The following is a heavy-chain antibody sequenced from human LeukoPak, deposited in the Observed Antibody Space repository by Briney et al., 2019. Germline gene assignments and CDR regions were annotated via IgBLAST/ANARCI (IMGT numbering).Heavy chain of an antibody. Sequence: GDSLRLSCAASGFTFSSYAMSWVRQAPGKGLEWVSAISGSGGSTYYADSVKGRFTISRDNSENTLYLQMNSLRAEDTAVYYCARAYYDFWSADDAFDIWGQGTMVTVSS. V-gene: IGHV3-23*01. D-gene: IGHD3-3*01. J-gene: IGHJ3*02. CDR2: ISGSGGST. CDR1: GFTFSSYA. CDR3: ARAYYDFWSADDAFDI.